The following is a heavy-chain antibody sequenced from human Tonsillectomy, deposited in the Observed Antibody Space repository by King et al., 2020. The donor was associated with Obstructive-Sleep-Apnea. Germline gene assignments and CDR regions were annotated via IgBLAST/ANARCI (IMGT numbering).Heavy chain of an antibody. V-gene: IGHV4-31*03. CDR1: GGSISRGGYY. Sequence: VQLQESGPGLVKPSQTLSLSCTVSGGSISRGGYYWTWIRQHPGKGLEWIGYIYYTGSTYYNPSLKSRVSMSVETSKNQFSLKLSSVTAADTAVYYCARDKGGTTGDAFDIWGQGTMVTVSS. D-gene: IGHD1-7*01. CDR2: IYYTGST. CDR3: ARDKGGTTGDAFDI. J-gene: IGHJ3*02.